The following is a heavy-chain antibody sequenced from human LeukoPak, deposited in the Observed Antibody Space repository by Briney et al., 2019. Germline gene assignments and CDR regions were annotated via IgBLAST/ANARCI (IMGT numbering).Heavy chain of an antibody. CDR1: GFTFSSYG. Sequence: GGSLRLSCAASGFTFSSYGMHWVRQAPGKGLEWVAFIRYDGSNKYYADSVKGRFTISRDNSKNTLYLQMNSLRAEDTAVYYCVGGGYYSASSYYWGQGTLVTVSS. V-gene: IGHV3-30*02. CDR2: IRYDGSNK. D-gene: IGHD3-22*01. J-gene: IGHJ4*02. CDR3: VGGGYYSASSYY.